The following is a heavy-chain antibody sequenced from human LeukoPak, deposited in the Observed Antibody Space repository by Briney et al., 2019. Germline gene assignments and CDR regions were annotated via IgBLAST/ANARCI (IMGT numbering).Heavy chain of an antibody. CDR2: ISSSSSTI. V-gene: IGHV3-48*01. J-gene: IGHJ4*02. CDR3: ARDPLDGIAAAGPYFDY. Sequence: GGSLRLSCAASGFTFSSYSMNWVRQAPGKGLEWVSYISSSSSTIYYADSVKGRFTISRDNAKNSLYLQMNSLRAEDTAVYYCARDPLDGIAAAGPYFDYWGQGTLVTVSS. CDR1: GFTFSSYS. D-gene: IGHD6-13*01.